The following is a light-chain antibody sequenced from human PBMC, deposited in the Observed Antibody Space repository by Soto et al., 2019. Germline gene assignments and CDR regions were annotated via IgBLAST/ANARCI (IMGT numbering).Light chain of an antibody. V-gene: IGKV1-5*03. J-gene: IGKJ3*01. CDR2: RAS. CDR3: QQYNSYSGT. Sequence: DIQMTQSPSTLSASVGDRVTITCRASQRISNWLAWYQQKPGKAPKLVICRASTLESGVPSRFSGSGSGTAFTLTVSSLQPDDFATYFCQQYNSYSGTFGPGTKVDIK. CDR1: QRISNW.